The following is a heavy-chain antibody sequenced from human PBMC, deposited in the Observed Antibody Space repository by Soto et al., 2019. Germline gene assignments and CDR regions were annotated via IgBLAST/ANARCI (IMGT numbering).Heavy chain of an antibody. Sequence: PGGSLRLSCAASGGTFSSYAMSWVRQAPGKGLEWVSAISGSGGSTYYADSVKGRFTISRDNSKNTLYLQMNSLRAEDTAVYYCAKDLSDVEMATINDYWGQGTLVTVSS. V-gene: IGHV3-23*01. CDR3: AKDLSDVEMATINDY. CDR2: ISGSGGST. J-gene: IGHJ4*02. D-gene: IGHD5-12*01. CDR1: GGTFSSYA.